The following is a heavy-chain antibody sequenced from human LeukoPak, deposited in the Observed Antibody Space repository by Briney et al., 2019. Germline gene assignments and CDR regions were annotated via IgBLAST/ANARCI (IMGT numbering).Heavy chain of an antibody. V-gene: IGHV3-7*01. CDR1: GFTFSTYW. Sequence: GGSLRLSCAASGFTFSTYWMTWVRQAPGKGLEWVANIKQDGSEQYYVDSVKGRFTISRDNAKNSLYLQMNSLRAEDTAVYYCARRTPGYCSGGSCYGFQHWGQGTLVTVSS. CDR2: IKQDGSEQ. CDR3: ARRTPGYCSGGSCYGFQH. J-gene: IGHJ1*01. D-gene: IGHD2-15*01.